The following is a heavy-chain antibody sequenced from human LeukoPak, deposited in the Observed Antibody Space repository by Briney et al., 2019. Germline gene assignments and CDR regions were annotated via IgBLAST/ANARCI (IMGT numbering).Heavy chain of an antibody. CDR2: INHSGST. V-gene: IGHV4-34*01. D-gene: IGHD6-13*01. CDR1: GGSFSGYY. Sequence: SETLSLTCAVYGGSFSGYYWSWIRQPPGKGLEWIGEINHSGSTNYNPSLKSRVTISVDTSKNQFSLKLSSVTAADTAVHYCARGRVRYSSSWYPFDYWGQGTLVTVSS. J-gene: IGHJ4*02. CDR3: ARGRVRYSSSWYPFDY.